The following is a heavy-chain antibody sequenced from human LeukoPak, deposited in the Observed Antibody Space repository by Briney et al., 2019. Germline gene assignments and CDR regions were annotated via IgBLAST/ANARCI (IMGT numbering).Heavy chain of an antibody. CDR2: IYPGDSGP. Sequence: GESLKISCQVSGYSFTSHCIGWVRQMPGKGLEWMGIIYPGDSGPTYSPSFQGRVTISVDKSINTAYLQWSSLQASDTAMYYCGMSGDRVPLQDDVFDVWGQGTMVTVST. CDR1: GYSFTSHC. D-gene: IGHD1-26*01. CDR3: GMSGDRVPLQDDVFDV. J-gene: IGHJ3*01. V-gene: IGHV5-51*01.